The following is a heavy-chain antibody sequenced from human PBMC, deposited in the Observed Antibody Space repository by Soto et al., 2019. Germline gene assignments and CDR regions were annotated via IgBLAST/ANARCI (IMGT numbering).Heavy chain of an antibody. CDR2: ISSSSSYT. D-gene: IGHD6-13*01. Sequence: GGSLRLSCAASGFTFSDYYMSWIRQAPGKGLEWVSYISSSSSYTNYADSVKGRFTISRDNAKNSLYLQMNSLRAEDTAVYYCAREAGFYYGMDVWGQGTTVTVSS. CDR3: AREAGFYYGMDV. J-gene: IGHJ6*02. CDR1: GFTFSDYY. V-gene: IGHV3-11*05.